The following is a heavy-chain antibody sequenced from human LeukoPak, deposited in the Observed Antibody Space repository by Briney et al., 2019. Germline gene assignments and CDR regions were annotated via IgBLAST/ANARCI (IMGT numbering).Heavy chain of an antibody. V-gene: IGHV4-4*09. Sequence: SETLSLTCTVSGDSISSYYWSWIRQPPGKGLEWIGYIYTSGGTNYIPSLKGRVTISIDTSKNQFSLKLSSVTAADSAVYYCARLTRLSTSPDRYYLDFWGQGTLVTVSS. D-gene: IGHD6-6*01. J-gene: IGHJ4*02. CDR3: ARLTRLSTSPDRYYLDF. CDR2: IYTSGGT. CDR1: GDSISSYY.